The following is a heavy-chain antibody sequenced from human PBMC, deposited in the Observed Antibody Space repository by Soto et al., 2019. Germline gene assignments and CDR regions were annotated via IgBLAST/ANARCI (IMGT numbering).Heavy chain of an antibody. D-gene: IGHD6-19*01. CDR1: GGSISSANYY. CDR2: INYRGST. J-gene: IGHJ6*04. Sequence: SETLSLTCTVSGGSISSANYYWNWIRQHPGKGLEWIGYINYRGSTHYNPSLKSRVTISVDTSKNQFSLKLTSVTAADTAVYYCARVSVVGRIDYYYGMDVWGKGTTVTVSS. CDR3: ARVSVVGRIDYYYGMDV. V-gene: IGHV4-31*03.